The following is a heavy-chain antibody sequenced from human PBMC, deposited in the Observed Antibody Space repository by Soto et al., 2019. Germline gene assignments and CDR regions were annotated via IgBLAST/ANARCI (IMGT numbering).Heavy chain of an antibody. V-gene: IGHV3-23*01. D-gene: IGHD2-15*01. CDR1: GFTFSSYA. Sequence: GGSLRLSCAASGFTFSSYAMSWVRQAPGKGLEWVSAISGIGGSTYYADSVKGRFTISRDNSKNTLYLQMNSLRAEDTAVYYCAKGEDTAVVVAATWFGYWGQGTLVTVSS. J-gene: IGHJ4*02. CDR3: AKGEDTAVVVAATWFGY. CDR2: ISGIGGST.